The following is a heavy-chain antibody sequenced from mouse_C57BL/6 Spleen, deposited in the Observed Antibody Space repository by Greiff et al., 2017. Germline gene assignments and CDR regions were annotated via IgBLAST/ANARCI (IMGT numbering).Heavy chain of an antibody. CDR1: GYTFTSYW. Sequence: QVQLQQPGAELVMPGASVKLSCKASGYTFTSYWMHWVKQRPGQGLEWIGEIDPSDSYTNYNQQFKGKSTLTVDKSSSTAYMQLSSLTSEDSAVYYCARNYGSSYRAMDYWGQGTSVTVSS. V-gene: IGHV1-69*01. D-gene: IGHD1-1*01. J-gene: IGHJ4*01. CDR3: ARNYGSSYRAMDY. CDR2: IDPSDSYT.